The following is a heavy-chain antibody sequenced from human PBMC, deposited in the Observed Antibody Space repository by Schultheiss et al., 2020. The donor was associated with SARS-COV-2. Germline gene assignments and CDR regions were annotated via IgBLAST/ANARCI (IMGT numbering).Heavy chain of an antibody. D-gene: IGHD2-2*01. CDR2: IYYSGST. J-gene: IGHJ4*02. CDR3: ARLYHMGY. CDR1: GGSISSSSYY. V-gene: IGHV4-39*01. Sequence: SETLSLTCTVSGGSISSSSYYWGWIRQPPGKGLEWIGSIYYSGSTYYNPSLKSRVTISVDTSKNQFSLKLSSVTAADTAVYYCARLYHMGYWGQGTLVTVSS.